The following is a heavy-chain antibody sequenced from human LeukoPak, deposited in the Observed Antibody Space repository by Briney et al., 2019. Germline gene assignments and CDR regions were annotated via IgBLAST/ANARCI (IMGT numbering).Heavy chain of an antibody. V-gene: IGHV4-39*07. J-gene: IGHJ3*02. CDR3: ARDRDAFDI. CDR2: IYYSGST. Sequence: SETLSLTCTVSGGSISSSSYYWGWIRQPPGKGLEWIGSIYYSGSTYYNPSLKSRVTISVDTSKNQFSLKLSSVTAADTAVYYCARDRDAFDIWGQGTMVTVSS. CDR1: GGSISSSSYY.